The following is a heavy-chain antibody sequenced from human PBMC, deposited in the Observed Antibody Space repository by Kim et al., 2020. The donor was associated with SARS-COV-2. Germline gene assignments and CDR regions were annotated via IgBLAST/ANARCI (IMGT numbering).Heavy chain of an antibody. CDR1: GGSISSSNW. V-gene: IGHV4-4*02. D-gene: IGHD3-3*01. CDR2: IYHSGST. Sequence: SETLSLTCAVSGGSISSSNWWSWVRQPPGKGLEWIGEIYHSGSTNYNPSLKSRVTISVDKSKNQFSLKLSSVTAADTAVYYCARVQVGYTIFGVVRPDYYYCGMDDWGQGTTGTVSS. CDR3: ARVQVGYTIFGVVRPDYYYCGMDD. J-gene: IGHJ6*01.